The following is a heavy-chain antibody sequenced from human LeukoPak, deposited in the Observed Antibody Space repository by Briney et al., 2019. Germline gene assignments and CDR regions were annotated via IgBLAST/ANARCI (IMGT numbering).Heavy chain of an antibody. CDR3: ARSGYNRFDY. V-gene: IGHV3-53*01. CDR2: IYSGGNT. D-gene: IGHD5-24*01. J-gene: IGHJ4*02. Sequence: GGSLRLSCTVSGFTVSSNSMSWVRQAPGKGLEWVSFIYSGGNTHYSDSVKGRFTISRDNSKNTLYLRTNSLRADDTAVYYCARSGYNRFDYWGQGTLVTVSS. CDR1: GFTVSSNS.